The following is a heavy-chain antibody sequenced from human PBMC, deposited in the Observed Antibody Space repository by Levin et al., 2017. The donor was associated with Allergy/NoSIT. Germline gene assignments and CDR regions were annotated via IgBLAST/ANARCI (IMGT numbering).Heavy chain of an antibody. CDR3: ARGPGYCSGGSCYPTAFDI. CDR2: INHSGST. J-gene: IGHJ3*02. Sequence: SETLSLTCAVYGGSFSGYYWSWIRQPPGKGLEWIGEINHSGSTNYNPSLKSRVTISVDTSKNQFTLKLSSVTAADTAVYYCARGPGYCSGGSCYPTAFDIWGQGTMVTVSS. CDR1: GGSFSGYY. V-gene: IGHV4-34*01. D-gene: IGHD2-15*01.